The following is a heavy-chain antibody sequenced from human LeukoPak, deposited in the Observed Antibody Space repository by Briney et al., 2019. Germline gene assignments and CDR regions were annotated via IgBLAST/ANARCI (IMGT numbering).Heavy chain of an antibody. Sequence: GGSLRLSCAASGFTFSSYAMHWVRQAPGKGLEWVAVISYDGSNKYYADSVKGRFTISRDNSKNTLYLQMNSLRAEDTAVYYCARGGYYDSSALSWFDPWGQGTLVTVSS. CDR2: ISYDGSNK. CDR3: ARGGYYDSSALSWFDP. D-gene: IGHD3-22*01. J-gene: IGHJ5*02. CDR1: GFTFSSYA. V-gene: IGHV3-30-3*01.